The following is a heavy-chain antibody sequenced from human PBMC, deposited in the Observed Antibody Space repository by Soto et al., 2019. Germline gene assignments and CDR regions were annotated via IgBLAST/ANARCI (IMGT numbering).Heavy chain of an antibody. CDR3: ARSTYYDILTGSYYYYAMDV. J-gene: IGHJ6*02. CDR1: VFTLSICG. Sequence: GSLTLSGAASVFTLSICGMHWVRKAPGKGLEWVSVIYSEGSPYYADSLKGRLTISRENSNNTLYLHMNNLRAEDTAVYYCARSTYYDILTGSYYYYAMDVWGQRTTVTGSS. V-gene: IGHV3-53*01. D-gene: IGHD3-9*01. CDR2: IYSEGSP.